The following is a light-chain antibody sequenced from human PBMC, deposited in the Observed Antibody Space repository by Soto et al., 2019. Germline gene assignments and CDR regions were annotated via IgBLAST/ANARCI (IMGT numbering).Light chain of an antibody. V-gene: IGKV3-20*01. CDR1: QSVSSSY. Sequence: EIALTQSPGTLSLSPWERATLSWGASQSVSSSYLAWYQQKPGQAPRPLIYGASSRAAGIPDWCSRGGSTTDITLTISRLEPEDFAVYYCQQYGSSPTFGQGTRLEIK. CDR3: QQYGSSPT. J-gene: IGKJ5*01. CDR2: GAS.